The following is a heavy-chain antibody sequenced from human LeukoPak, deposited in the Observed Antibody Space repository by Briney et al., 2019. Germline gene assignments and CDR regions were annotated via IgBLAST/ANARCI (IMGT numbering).Heavy chain of an antibody. CDR3: ARDSSGSGWYEASYFDY. D-gene: IGHD6-19*01. CDR1: GFTFSSYW. CDR2: IKQDGSEK. J-gene: IGHJ4*02. Sequence: AGGSLRLSCAASGFTFSSYWMSWVRQAPGKGLEWVANIKQDGSEKYYVDSVKGRFTISRDNAKNSLYLQMNSLRAEDTAVYYCARDSSGSGWYEASYFDYWGQGTLVTVSS. V-gene: IGHV3-7*01.